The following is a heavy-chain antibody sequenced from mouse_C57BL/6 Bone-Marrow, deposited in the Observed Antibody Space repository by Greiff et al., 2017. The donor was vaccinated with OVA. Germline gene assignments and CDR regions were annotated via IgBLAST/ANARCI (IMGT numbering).Heavy chain of an antibody. V-gene: IGHV5-9-1*02. D-gene: IGHD1-1*01. CDR1: GFTFSSYA. CDR2: ISSGGDYI. Sequence: DVQLVESGEGLVKPGGSLKLSCAASGFTFSSYAMSWVRQTPEKRLEWVAYISSGGDYIYYADTVKGRFTISRDNARNTLYLQMSSLKSEDTAMYYCTRAYLDYGSSQWYFDVWGTGTTVTVSS. CDR3: TRAYLDYGSSQWYFDV. J-gene: IGHJ1*03.